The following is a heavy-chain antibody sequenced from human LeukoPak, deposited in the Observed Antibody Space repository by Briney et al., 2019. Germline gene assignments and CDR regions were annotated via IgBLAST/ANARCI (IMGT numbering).Heavy chain of an antibody. CDR1: GFTFDDYA. D-gene: IGHD6-13*01. J-gene: IGHJ4*02. Sequence: GGSLRLSCTASGFTFDDYAMHWVRQAPGKGLEWVSGISWNSGSICYADSVKGRFTISRDNAKNSLYLQMNSLRAEDTALYYCAKDSGSSSYHHFDYWGQGTLVTVSS. CDR3: AKDSGSSSYHHFDY. CDR2: ISWNSGSI. V-gene: IGHV3-9*01.